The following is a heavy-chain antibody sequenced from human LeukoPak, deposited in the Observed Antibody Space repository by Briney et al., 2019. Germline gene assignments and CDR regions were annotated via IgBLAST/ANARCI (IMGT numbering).Heavy chain of an antibody. V-gene: IGHV3-33*01. J-gene: IGHJ4*02. CDR2: IWYDGSNK. CDR1: GFTFRNYG. CDR3: ARTDSGSYNHFDY. Sequence: QPGRSLRLSCEASGFTFRNYGMHWVRQAPGKGLEWVAVIWYDGSNKYYADSVKGRFTISRDNSKNTLYLQMNSLRAEDTAVYYCARTDSGSYNHFDYWGQGTLVTVSS. D-gene: IGHD1-26*01.